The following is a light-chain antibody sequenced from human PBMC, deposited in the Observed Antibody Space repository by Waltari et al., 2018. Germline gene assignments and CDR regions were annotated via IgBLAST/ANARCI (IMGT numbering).Light chain of an antibody. CDR2: WAS. CDR1: QSVLYSSNNKNY. Sequence: DIVMTQSPDSLAVSLGERATINCKSSQSVLYSSNNKNYLAWYQQKPRQPPKLLIYWASTRESGVPDRVSGSGSGTDFTLTISSLQAEDVAVYYCQQYYGRGTFGQGTKLEIK. CDR3: QQYYGRGT. V-gene: IGKV4-1*01. J-gene: IGKJ2*01.